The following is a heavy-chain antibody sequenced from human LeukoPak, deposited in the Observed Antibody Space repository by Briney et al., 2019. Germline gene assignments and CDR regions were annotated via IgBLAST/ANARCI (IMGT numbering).Heavy chain of an antibody. Sequence: GASLRPSCAASGFTFSSYAMSWVRQAPGKGLEWVSAISGSGGSTYYADSVKGRFTIYRDNSKNTLYLQMNSLRAEDTAVYYCAKVSGGNSDAFDIWGQGTMVTVSS. CDR2: ISGSGGST. V-gene: IGHV3-23*01. D-gene: IGHD4-23*01. CDR1: GFTFSSYA. J-gene: IGHJ3*02. CDR3: AKVSGGNSDAFDI.